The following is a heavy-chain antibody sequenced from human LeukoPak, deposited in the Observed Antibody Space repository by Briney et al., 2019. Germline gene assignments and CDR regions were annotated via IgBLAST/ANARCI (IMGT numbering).Heavy chain of an antibody. D-gene: IGHD6-19*01. V-gene: IGHV3-9*01. Sequence: GRSLRLSCAASGFTFDDYAMHWVRQAPGKSLEWVSGISWNSGSIGYADSVKGRFTMSRDNAKNSLYLQMNSLRAEDTALYYCAKDIIGSSGWYSMPDYWGQGTLVTVSS. J-gene: IGHJ4*02. CDR1: GFTFDDYA. CDR3: AKDIIGSSGWYSMPDY. CDR2: ISWNSGSI.